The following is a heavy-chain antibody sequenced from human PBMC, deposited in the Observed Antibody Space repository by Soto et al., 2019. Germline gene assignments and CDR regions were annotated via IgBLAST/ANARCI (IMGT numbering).Heavy chain of an antibody. J-gene: IGHJ4*02. CDR1: GGTFSSYA. CDR2: IIPIFGTA. CDR3: ATSTSSSWRYYFGY. V-gene: IGHV1-69*05. Sequence: SVKVSCKASGGTFSSYAISWVRQAPGQGLEWMGGIIPIFGTANYAQKFQGRVTMTTDTSTSTAYMELRSLRSDDTAVYYCATSTSSSWRYYFGYWGQGTLVTVSS. D-gene: IGHD6-13*01.